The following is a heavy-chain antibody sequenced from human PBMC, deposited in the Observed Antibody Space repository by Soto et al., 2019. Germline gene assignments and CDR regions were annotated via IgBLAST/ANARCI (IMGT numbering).Heavy chain of an antibody. CDR1: GFTFSTYS. J-gene: IGHJ4*02. CDR3: ARWSYLDY. CDR2: ISGSDGKT. Sequence: EVQLVESGGGLVQPGGSLRLSCAASGFTFSTYSLTWVRQAPGKGLEWVSTISGSDGKTFYADSVKGRFSISRDTSQSTLYLQMNSLRADDTAMYYCARWSYLDYWGQGTRVTVSS. V-gene: IGHV3-23*04. D-gene: IGHD3-3*01.